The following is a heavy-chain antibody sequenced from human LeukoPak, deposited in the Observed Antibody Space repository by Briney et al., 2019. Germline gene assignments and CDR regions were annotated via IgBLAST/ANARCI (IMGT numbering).Heavy chain of an antibody. V-gene: IGHV3-23*01. CDR3: AKVRYDSSGYQSPYFDY. Sequence: GGSLRLSCAASGFTFSSYAMSWVRQAPGKGLEWVSVISGSGSSTYYADSVKGRFTISRDNSKNTLYLQMNSLRAEDTAVYYCAKVRYDSSGYQSPYFDYWGQGTLVTVSS. J-gene: IGHJ4*02. D-gene: IGHD3-22*01. CDR2: ISGSGSST. CDR1: GFTFSSYA.